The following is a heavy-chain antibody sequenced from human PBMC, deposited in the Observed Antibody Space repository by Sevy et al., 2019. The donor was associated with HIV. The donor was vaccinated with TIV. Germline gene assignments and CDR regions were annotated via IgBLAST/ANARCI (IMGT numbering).Heavy chain of an antibody. Sequence: GGSLRLSCAASGFTFSSYAMSWVRQAPGKGLEWVSAISGSGGSTYYADSVKGRFTIFRNTSKNTLYLQMNSLRAEDTAVYYCAKDGTGYDILTGVYYFDYWGQGTLVTVSS. CDR2: ISGSGGST. CDR1: GFTFSSYA. J-gene: IGHJ4*02. CDR3: AKDGTGYDILTGVYYFDY. D-gene: IGHD3-9*01. V-gene: IGHV3-23*01.